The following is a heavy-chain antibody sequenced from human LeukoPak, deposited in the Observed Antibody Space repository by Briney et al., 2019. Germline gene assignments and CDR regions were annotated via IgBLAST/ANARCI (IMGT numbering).Heavy chain of an antibody. D-gene: IGHD3-22*01. Sequence: ASVKVSCKASGYTFTGYYMHWVRQAPGQGLEWMGWINPNSGGTNYAQKFQGRVTMTRDTSISTAYMELSRLRSDDTAVYYCARDSYYDSSGYYSSEYFQHWGQGTLVTVSS. CDR2: INPNSGGT. CDR1: GYTFTGYY. CDR3: ARDSYYDSSGYYSSEYFQH. J-gene: IGHJ1*01. V-gene: IGHV1-2*02.